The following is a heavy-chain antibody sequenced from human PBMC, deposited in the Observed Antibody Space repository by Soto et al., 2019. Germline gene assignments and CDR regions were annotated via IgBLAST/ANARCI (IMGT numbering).Heavy chain of an antibody. D-gene: IGHD2-15*01. J-gene: IGHJ4*02. CDR1: GYTFTNYG. Sequence: ASVKVSCKASGYTFTNYGVGWVRQAPGQGLEWVGWIGPHSENTNYAQKLQGRVTMTTDTSTTTAYMELRSLTSDDTAVYYCARSCSGAICYFVYWGQGPLVPVSS. V-gene: IGHV1-18*04. CDR2: IGPHSENT. CDR3: ARSCSGAICYFVY.